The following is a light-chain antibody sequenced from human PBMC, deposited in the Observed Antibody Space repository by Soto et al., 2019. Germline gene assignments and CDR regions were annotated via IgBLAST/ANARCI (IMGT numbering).Light chain of an antibody. V-gene: IGLV2-23*01. CDR1: SSDVGSSDL. J-gene: IGLJ1*01. Sequence: QSVLTQPASVSGSPGQSITISCTGTSSDVGSSDLVSWYQHHPGKAPKLMIYEGTKRPPGLPNRFSGSKSGNTASLTISWLQPEDEADYYCCSNAGGITYVFGTGTKLTVL. CDR2: EGT. CDR3: CSNAGGITYV.